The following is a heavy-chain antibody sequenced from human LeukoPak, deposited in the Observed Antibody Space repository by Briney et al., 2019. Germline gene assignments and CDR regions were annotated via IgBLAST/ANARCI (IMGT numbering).Heavy chain of an antibody. CDR1: GFTFTSSA. D-gene: IGHD3-3*01. V-gene: IGHV1-58*02. CDR2: IVVGSGNT. Sequence: SVKVSCKASGFTFTSSAMQWVRQARGQRLEWIGWIVVGSGNTNYAQKFQGRVTMTRDTSSSTAYMELSRLRFDDTVVYYCARGPRITIFGVVMANDAFDIWGQGTMVTVSS. CDR3: ARGPRITIFGVVMANDAFDI. J-gene: IGHJ3*02.